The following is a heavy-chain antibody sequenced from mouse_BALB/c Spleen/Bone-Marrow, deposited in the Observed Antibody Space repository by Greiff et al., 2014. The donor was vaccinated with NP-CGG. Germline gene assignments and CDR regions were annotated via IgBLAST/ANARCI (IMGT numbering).Heavy chain of an antibody. D-gene: IGHD1-1*01. V-gene: IGHV1-87*01. Sequence: VQLVESGAELARPGASVKLSCKASGYTFTSYWMQWVKQRPGQGLEWIGAIYPGDGDTRYTQKFKGKATLTADKSSSTAYMQLNSLASEDSAVYYCARYYYGSSYEYFDVWGAGTTVTVPS. CDR2: IYPGDGDT. CDR3: ARYYYGSSYEYFDV. CDR1: GYTFTSYW. J-gene: IGHJ1*01.